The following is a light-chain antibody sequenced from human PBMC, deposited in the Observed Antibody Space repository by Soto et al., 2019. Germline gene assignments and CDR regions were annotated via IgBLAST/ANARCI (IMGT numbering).Light chain of an antibody. J-gene: IGKJ4*01. CDR1: QSVSSN. CDR3: QQYNNWPLT. V-gene: IGKV3-15*01. Sequence: EIVMTQSPATLSVSPGERATLSCRASQSVSSNLAWDQQKPGQAPRLLIYGASTRATGIPARFSGSGSGTEFTLTISSLQSEDFAVYYCQQYNNWPLTFGGGTKV. CDR2: GAS.